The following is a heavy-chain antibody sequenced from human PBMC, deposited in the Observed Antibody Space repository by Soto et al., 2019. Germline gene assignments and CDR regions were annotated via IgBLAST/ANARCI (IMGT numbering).Heavy chain of an antibody. D-gene: IGHD1-1*01. CDR2: IYPADSET. V-gene: IGHV5-51*03. Sequence: EVQLEQSGAEVKKPGESLKISCKGSGYDFPTYWIAWVRQLPGKGLEWVGIIYPADSETRYSPSFRGQVTISADKSISTAYLQWSTLKASDTAMYYCARGLQLEQLGDWGQGTLVTVSS. CDR3: ARGLQLEQLGD. CDR1: GYDFPTYW. J-gene: IGHJ4*02.